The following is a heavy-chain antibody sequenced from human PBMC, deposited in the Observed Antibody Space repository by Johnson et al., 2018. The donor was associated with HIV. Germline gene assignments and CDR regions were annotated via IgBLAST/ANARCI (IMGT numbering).Heavy chain of an antibody. D-gene: IGHD6-13*01. J-gene: IGHJ3*02. Sequence: QVQLVESGGGLVKPGGSLRLSCAASGFTFSDYYINWIRQAPGKGLEWVSYIDSSGSGIYYADSVKGRFTISRDNAKNSLYLQMNSLRPEDTAVYYCAKTLGYDSSSWYLAGACDIWGQGTMVTVSS. V-gene: IGHV3-11*04. CDR3: AKTLGYDSSSWYLAGACDI. CDR1: GFTFSDYY. CDR2: IDSSGSGI.